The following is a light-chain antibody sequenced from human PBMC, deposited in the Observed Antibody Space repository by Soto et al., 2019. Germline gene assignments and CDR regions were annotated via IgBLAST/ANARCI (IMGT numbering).Light chain of an antibody. Sequence: EIVMTQSPATLSVSPGERATLSCRASQSVSSNLAWYQQKPGQAPRLLIYGASTRATGIPARFGGSGSGTEFTLTISSLQSEDFAVYYCQQYNNWPPCTFGQGTKLEIK. CDR1: QSVSSN. J-gene: IGKJ2*02. V-gene: IGKV3-15*01. CDR2: GAS. CDR3: QQYNNWPPCT.